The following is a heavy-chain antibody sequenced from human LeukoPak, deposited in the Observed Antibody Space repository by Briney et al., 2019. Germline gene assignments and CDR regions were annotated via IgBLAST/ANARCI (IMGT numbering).Heavy chain of an antibody. D-gene: IGHD2-21*01. CDR3: ARTLWPYDAFDI. Sequence: PGGSLRLSCAASKFTFSDYYMSWIRQAPGKGLEWLSYISGSDNSMYYADSVKGRFTISRDNANNFLYLQLNSLRAEDTAVYYCARTLWPYDAFDIWGQGTMFTVSS. J-gene: IGHJ3*02. CDR1: KFTFSDYY. CDR2: ISGSDNSM. V-gene: IGHV3-11*04.